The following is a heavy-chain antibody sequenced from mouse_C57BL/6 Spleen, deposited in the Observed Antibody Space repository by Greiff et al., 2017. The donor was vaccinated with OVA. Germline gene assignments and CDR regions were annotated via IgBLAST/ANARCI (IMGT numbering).Heavy chain of an antibody. CDR1: GFSFNTYA. Sequence: GGGLVQPKGSLKLSCAASGFSFNTYAMNWVRQAPGKGLEWVARIRSKSNNYATYYADSVKDRFTISRDDSESMLYLQMNNLKTEDTAMYYCVSHIYYDYERIFAYWGQGTLVTVSA. CDR2: IRSKSNNYAT. V-gene: IGHV10-1*01. CDR3: VSHIYYDYERIFAY. D-gene: IGHD2-4*01. J-gene: IGHJ3*01.